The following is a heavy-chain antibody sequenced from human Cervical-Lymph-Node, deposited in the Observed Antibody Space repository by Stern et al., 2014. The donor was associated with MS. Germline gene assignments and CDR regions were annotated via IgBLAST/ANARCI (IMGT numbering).Heavy chain of an antibody. CDR1: GFTFSTSA. Sequence: EVQLVESGGGLVQPGGSLRLSCAASGFTFSTSAMSWVRQAPGKGLEWVSAIGGSGASTYHAATVKGPFTMSSDNSKNTLYLQMNSLRAEDTAVYYCAKDDYYYDSGGYLGWFDSWGQGTLVTVSS. J-gene: IGHJ5*01. V-gene: IGHV3-23*04. D-gene: IGHD3-22*01. CDR3: AKDDYYYDSGGYLGWFDS. CDR2: IGGSGAST.